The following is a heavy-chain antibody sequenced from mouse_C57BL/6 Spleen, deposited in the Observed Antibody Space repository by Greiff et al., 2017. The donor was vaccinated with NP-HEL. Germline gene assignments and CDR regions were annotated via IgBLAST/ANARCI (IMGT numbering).Heavy chain of an antibody. CDR1: GFNIKDYY. D-gene: IGHD1-1*01. V-gene: IGHV14-1*01. J-gene: IGHJ2*01. CDR3: TTGSTVVATKVDY. CDR2: IDPEDGDT. Sequence: VQLQQSGAELVRPGASVKLSCTASGFNIKDYYMHWVKQRPEQGLEWIGRIDPEDGDTEYAPKFQGKATMTADTSSNTAYLQLSSLTSEDTAVYYCTTGSTVVATKVDYWGQGTTLTVSS.